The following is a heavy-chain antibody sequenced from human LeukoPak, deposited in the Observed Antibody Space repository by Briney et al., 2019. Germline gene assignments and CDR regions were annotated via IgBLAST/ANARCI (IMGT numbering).Heavy chain of an antibody. J-gene: IGHJ4*02. CDR3: ARGGTGYPVDY. D-gene: IGHD3-9*01. V-gene: IGHV4-31*02. Sequence: SETLSLTCAVSGGAINSGGFYWSWIRLHPGKGLEWIGSIYYGGTYYYNPSLKSRLIMSVDTSQNQFSLKLTSVTAADTAVYYCARGGTGYPVDYWGQGTLVTVSS. CDR2: IYYGGTY. CDR1: GGAINSGGFY.